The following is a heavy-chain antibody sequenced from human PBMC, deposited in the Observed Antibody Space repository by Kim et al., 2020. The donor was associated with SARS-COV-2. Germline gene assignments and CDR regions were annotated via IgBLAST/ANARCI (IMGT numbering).Heavy chain of an antibody. CDR1: GFTFSSYS. V-gene: IGHV3-21*01. D-gene: IGHD5-12*01. Sequence: GGSLRLSCAASGFTFSSYSMNWVRQAPGKGLEWVSSISSSSSYINYADSVKGRFTISSDNAKNSLYLQMNSLRAEDTAVYYCARGASGYPILLDAFDILG. CDR3: ARGASGYPILLDAFDI. CDR2: ISSSSSYI. J-gene: IGHJ3*02.